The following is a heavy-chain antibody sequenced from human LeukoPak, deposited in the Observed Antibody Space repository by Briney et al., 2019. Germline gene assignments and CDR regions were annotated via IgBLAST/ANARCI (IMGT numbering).Heavy chain of an antibody. CDR2: INPSGGST. CDR3: ARGLPSSIGWFDP. V-gene: IGHV1-46*01. Sequence: GASVKVSCKASGYTFTSYYMHWVRQAPGQGLEWMGIINPSGGSTSYAQKFRGRVTMTRDMSASTVYMELSSLRSEDTAVYYCARGLPSSIGWFDPWGQGTLVTVSS. J-gene: IGHJ5*02. CDR1: GYTFTSYY. D-gene: IGHD2/OR15-2a*01.